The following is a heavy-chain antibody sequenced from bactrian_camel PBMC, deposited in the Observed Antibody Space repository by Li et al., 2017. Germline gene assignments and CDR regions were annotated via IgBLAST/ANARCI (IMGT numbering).Heavy chain of an antibody. CDR2: IDSGGGRS. CDR1: GFGFSNYH. D-gene: IGHD3*01. V-gene: IGHV3S40*01. CDR3: AADDPFSTTWPLRDVTTLSDYNY. Sequence: DVQLVESGGGLVQPGGSLRLSCAASGFGFSNYHMSWARQAPGKGLEWVSSIDSGGGRSYYAESVKGRFTISRDNTKNTLYLQMNSLNTGDSAIYYCAADDPFSTTWPLRDVTTLSDYNYYGQGTQVTVS. J-gene: IGHJ4*01.